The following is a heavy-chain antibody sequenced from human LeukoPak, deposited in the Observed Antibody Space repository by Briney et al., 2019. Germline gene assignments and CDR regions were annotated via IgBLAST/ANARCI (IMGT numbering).Heavy chain of an antibody. Sequence: GGSLRLSCAASGFTVSSNYMSWVRQAPGKGLEWVSVIYTGGSTYYADSVKGRFTISRDNSKNTLYLQMNSLRAEDTAVYYCARNLYYYDSSNYFYYWGQATLVTVSS. J-gene: IGHJ4*02. CDR3: ARNLYYYDSSNYFYY. V-gene: IGHV3-53*01. CDR2: IYTGGST. D-gene: IGHD3-22*01. CDR1: GFTVSSNY.